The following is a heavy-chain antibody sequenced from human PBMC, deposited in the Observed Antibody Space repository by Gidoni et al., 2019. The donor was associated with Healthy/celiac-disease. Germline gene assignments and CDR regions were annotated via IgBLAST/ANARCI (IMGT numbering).Heavy chain of an antibody. CDR2: INHSGST. CDR3: ASPNTSGWYIAFDI. V-gene: IGHV4-34*01. Sequence: QVQLQQWGAGLLKPSETLSLTCAVYGGSFSGYSWSWIRTPPGKGLEWIGEINHSGSTTYNPSLKSRVTISVDTSKNQFALKLSSVTAADTAVYYCASPNTSGWYIAFDIWGQVTMVTVSS. CDR1: GGSFSGYS. D-gene: IGHD6-19*01. J-gene: IGHJ3*02.